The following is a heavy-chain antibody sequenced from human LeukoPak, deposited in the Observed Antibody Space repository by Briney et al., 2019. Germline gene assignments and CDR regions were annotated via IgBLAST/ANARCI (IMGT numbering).Heavy chain of an antibody. J-gene: IGHJ4*02. CDR2: INHSGST. Sequence: SETLSLTCAVYGGSFSGYYWSWIRQPPGKGLEWIGEINHSGSTNYNPSLKSRVTMSVDTSKNQFSLKLSSVTAADTAVYYCARDQTGYYDSSGLDYWGQGTLVTVSS. CDR3: ARDQTGYYDSSGLDY. D-gene: IGHD3-22*01. CDR1: GGSFSGYY. V-gene: IGHV4-34*01.